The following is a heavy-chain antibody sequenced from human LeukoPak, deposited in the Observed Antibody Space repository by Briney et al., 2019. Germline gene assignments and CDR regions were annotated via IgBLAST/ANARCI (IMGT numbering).Heavy chain of an antibody. CDR2: IFHSGIT. Sequence: PSETLSLTCTVSGGSVSSYYWSWIRQPPGPGLEWIGYIFHSGITIHNPSLKSRVTISVDTSENQFSLKLSSVTAADTAVYYCGRHGAATMVRGVLVDGFDIWGQGTMVTVSS. CDR1: GGSVSSYY. D-gene: IGHD3-10*01. CDR3: GRHGAATMVRGVLVDGFDI. J-gene: IGHJ3*02. V-gene: IGHV4-59*08.